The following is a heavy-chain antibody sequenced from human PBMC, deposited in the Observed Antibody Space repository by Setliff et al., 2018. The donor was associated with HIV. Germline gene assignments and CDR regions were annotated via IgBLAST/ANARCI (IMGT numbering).Heavy chain of an antibody. CDR2: YYYSGFT. J-gene: IGHJ6*03. V-gene: IGHV4-59*08. CDR3: ARHRDPPGSRWIFYYYYMDL. D-gene: IGHD6-13*01. CDR1: GGSISSHY. Sequence: SETLSLTCTASGGSISSHYWSWIRQPPGKGLEWIGYYYYSGFTSYNPSLSSRVTISVGTSKNQVSLRLSSVTAADTGVYYCARHRDPPGSRWIFYYYYMDLWGAGTTVTVSS.